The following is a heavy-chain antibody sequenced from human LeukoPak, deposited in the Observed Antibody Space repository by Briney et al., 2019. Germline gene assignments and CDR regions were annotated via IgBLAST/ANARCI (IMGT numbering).Heavy chain of an antibody. Sequence: SETLSLTCTVSGGSISSSSYYWGWIRQPPGKGLEWIGSIYYSGSTYYNQSLKSRVTISVDTSKNQFSLKLSSVTAADTAVYYCARNDYGGAFDIWGQGTMVTVSS. J-gene: IGHJ3*02. CDR2: IYYSGST. D-gene: IGHD4-23*01. CDR3: ARNDYGGAFDI. V-gene: IGHV4-39*07. CDR1: GGSISSSSYY.